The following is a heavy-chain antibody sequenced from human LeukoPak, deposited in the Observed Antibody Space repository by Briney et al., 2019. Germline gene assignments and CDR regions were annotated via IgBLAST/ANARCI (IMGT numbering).Heavy chain of an antibody. D-gene: IGHD2-15*01. CDR3: ARVPVVAATCWFDP. Sequence: PSETLSLTCTVSGGSISSYYWSWIRQPPGKGLEWIGYIYYSGSTNYNPSLKSRVTISVDTSKNQISLKLSSVTAADTAVYYCARVPVVAATCWFDPWGQGTLVTVSS. CDR2: IYYSGST. J-gene: IGHJ5*02. CDR1: GGSISSYY. V-gene: IGHV4-59*01.